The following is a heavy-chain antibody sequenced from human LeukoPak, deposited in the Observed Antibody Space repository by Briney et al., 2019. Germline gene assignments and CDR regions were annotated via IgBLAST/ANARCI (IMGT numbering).Heavy chain of an antibody. V-gene: IGHV3-48*03. CDR3: VREAVHRRDLDY. D-gene: IGHD1-14*01. CDR1: GFTLSSYE. Sequence: PGGSLRLSCAASGFTLSSYEMNWVRQAPGNGLEWVSYISRSGSTIYYADSVKGRFTISRDNAENSLFLQMNSLRAEDTAVYYCVREAVHRRDLDYWGQGNLVTVSS. J-gene: IGHJ4*02. CDR2: ISRSGSTI.